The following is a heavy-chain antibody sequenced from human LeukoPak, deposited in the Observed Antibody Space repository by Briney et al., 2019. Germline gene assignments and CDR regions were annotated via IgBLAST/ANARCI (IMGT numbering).Heavy chain of an antibody. D-gene: IGHD3-3*01. CDR1: GFFFSSYA. V-gene: IGHV3-64*01. CDR2: ITSNGDIT. J-gene: IGHJ4*02. CDR3: ATDRAGVADN. Sequence: GGSLRLSCAASGFFFSSYAMHWVRQAPGKGLEYVSSITSNGDITYYANSVQGRFTISRDNSKNTLYLQMGSLRAEDMAVYYCATDRAGVADNWGQGTLVTVSP.